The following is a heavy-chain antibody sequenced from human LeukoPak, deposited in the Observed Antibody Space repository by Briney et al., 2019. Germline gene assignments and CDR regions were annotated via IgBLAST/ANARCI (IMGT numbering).Heavy chain of an antibody. CDR1: GYSISSGHY. V-gene: IGHV4-38-2*01. CDR3: ARRPLHLGELSSYYFDY. CDR2: IYYSGST. Sequence: PSETLSLTCAVSGYSISSGHYWGWLRQPPGKGLEWIGTIYYSGSTYYNPSLKSRVTISVYTSKNQFSLTLSSVTAADTAVYYCARRPLHLGELSSYYFDYWGQGTLVTVSS. D-gene: IGHD3-16*02. J-gene: IGHJ4*02.